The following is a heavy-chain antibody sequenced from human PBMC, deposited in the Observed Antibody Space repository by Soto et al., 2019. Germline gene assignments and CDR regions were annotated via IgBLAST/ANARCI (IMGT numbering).Heavy chain of an antibody. CDR1: GFTFDNYA. Sequence: EVQLLESGGALVQPGGSLRLSCAASGFTFDNYAMSWVRQAPGKGLEWVSGIGGSGATTYYAHSVKGRFTISRDNSKNTLYLQMNSLRAEDTAVYYCAKDRLSSPCTWFDSWGQGTLVTVSS. CDR2: IGGSGATT. V-gene: IGHV3-23*01. D-gene: IGHD5-12*01. CDR3: AKDRLSSPCTWFDS. J-gene: IGHJ5*01.